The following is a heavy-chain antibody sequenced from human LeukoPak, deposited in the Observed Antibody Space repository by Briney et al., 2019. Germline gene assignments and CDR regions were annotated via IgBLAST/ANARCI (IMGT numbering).Heavy chain of an antibody. CDR3: ARGITILGVVGRPLGY. J-gene: IGHJ4*02. CDR2: INPNSGGT. Sequence: GASVKVSCKASGYTFTGYYMHWVRQAPGQGLEWMGWINPNSGGTNYAQKFQGRVTMTRNTSISTAYMELSSLRSEDTAVYYCARGITILGVVGRPLGYWGQGTLVTVSS. CDR1: GYTFTGYY. D-gene: IGHD3-3*01. V-gene: IGHV1-2*02.